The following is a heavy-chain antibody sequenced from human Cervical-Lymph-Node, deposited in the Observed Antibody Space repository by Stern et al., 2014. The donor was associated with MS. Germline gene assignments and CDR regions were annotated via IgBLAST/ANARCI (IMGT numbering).Heavy chain of an antibody. CDR2: INPSGDIT. Sequence: QVQLVQSGADVKKPGASVKVSCKASGYTFTNYYMHWVRQAPGQGLEWMGMINPSGDITRNALKFQGRITMTRDTSTSTVYMELSSLRSADVAIYYCASGRLGYWGQGTLVTVSS. CDR3: ASGRLGY. CDR1: GYTFTNYY. J-gene: IGHJ4*02. V-gene: IGHV1-46*01.